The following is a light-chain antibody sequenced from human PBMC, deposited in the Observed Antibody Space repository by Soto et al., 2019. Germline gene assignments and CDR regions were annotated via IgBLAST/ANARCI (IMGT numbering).Light chain of an antibody. CDR3: QQRSNWPSGT. Sequence: EIVLTQSPATLSVSPGDRATLSCRASQSVSSYLAWYQQKPGQAPRLLIYDASNRATGIPARFSGSGSRTDFTLTISSLEPEDFAVYYCQQRSNWPSGTFGQGTKVDIK. J-gene: IGKJ1*01. V-gene: IGKV3-11*01. CDR2: DAS. CDR1: QSVSSY.